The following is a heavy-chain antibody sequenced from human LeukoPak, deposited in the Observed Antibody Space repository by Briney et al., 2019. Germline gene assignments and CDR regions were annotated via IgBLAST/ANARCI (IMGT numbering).Heavy chain of an antibody. V-gene: IGHV3-23*01. D-gene: IGHD3-9*01. Sequence: GGSLRLSCAASGFTFNSNVMHWVRQAPGKGLEWVSGISGSGDSTDYADSVKGRFTISRDNSKNTLYLQINSLRAEDTAVYYCAKPPSDNLLTGSLYYFDYWGQGTLVTVSS. CDR3: AKPPSDNLLTGSLYYFDY. CDR1: GFTFNSNV. J-gene: IGHJ4*02. CDR2: ISGSGDST.